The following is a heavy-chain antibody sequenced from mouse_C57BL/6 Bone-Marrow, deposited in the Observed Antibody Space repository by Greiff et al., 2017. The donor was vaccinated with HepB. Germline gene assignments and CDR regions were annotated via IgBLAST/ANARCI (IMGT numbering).Heavy chain of an antibody. J-gene: IGHJ4*01. V-gene: IGHV4-1*01. Sequence: EVMLVESGGGLVQPGGSLKLSCEASGIDFSRYWMSWVRRAPGKGLEWIGEINPDSSTINYAPSLKDKFIISRDNAKNTLYLQMSKVRSEDTALYYCARQRGGYYPHAMDYWGQGTSVTVSS. CDR3: ARQRGGYYPHAMDY. D-gene: IGHD2-3*01. CDR2: INPDSSTI. CDR1: GIDFSRYW.